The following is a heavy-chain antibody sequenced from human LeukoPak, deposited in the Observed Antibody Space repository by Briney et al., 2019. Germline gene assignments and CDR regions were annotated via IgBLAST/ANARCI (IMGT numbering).Heavy chain of an antibody. Sequence: GGSLRLSCAASGFTFSNFALHWVRQAPGKGLEWASFIRYDGSNENYADSVKGRFTISRDNSKNTLYLQMNSLRTEDTAVYYCAKGGLRGTYYFDYWGQGTLVTVSS. CDR2: IRYDGSNE. D-gene: IGHD3-16*01. CDR3: AKGGLRGTYYFDY. J-gene: IGHJ4*02. CDR1: GFTFSNFA. V-gene: IGHV3-30*02.